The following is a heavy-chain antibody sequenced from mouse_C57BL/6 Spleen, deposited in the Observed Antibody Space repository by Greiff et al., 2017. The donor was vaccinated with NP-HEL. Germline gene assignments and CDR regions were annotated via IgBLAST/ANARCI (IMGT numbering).Heavy chain of an antibody. CDR3: ARRMITTVVAPDY. V-gene: IGHV1-64*01. CDR1: GYTFTSYW. Sequence: QVQLQQPGAELVKPGASVKLSCKASGYTFTSYWMHWVKQRPGQGLEWIGMIHPNSGSTNYNEKFKSKATLTVDKSSSTAYMQLRSLTSEDSAVYYCARRMITTVVAPDYWGQGTTLTVSS. CDR2: IHPNSGST. J-gene: IGHJ2*01. D-gene: IGHD1-1*01.